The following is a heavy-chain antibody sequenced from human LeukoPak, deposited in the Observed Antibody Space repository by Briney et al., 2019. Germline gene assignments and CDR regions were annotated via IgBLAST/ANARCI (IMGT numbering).Heavy chain of an antibody. CDR2: ISYDGSNK. CDR1: GFTFSSYG. J-gene: IGHJ4*02. V-gene: IGHV3-30*18. Sequence: GGSLRLSCAASGFTFSSYGMHWVRQAPGKGLEWVAVISYDGSNKYYADSVKGRFTISRDNSKNTLYLQMNSLRAEDTAAYYXAXDGYNSIDYWGQGTLVTVSS. CDR3: AXDGYNSIDY. D-gene: IGHD5-12*01.